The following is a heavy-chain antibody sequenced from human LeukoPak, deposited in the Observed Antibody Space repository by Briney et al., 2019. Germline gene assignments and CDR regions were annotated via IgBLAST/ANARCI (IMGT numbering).Heavy chain of an antibody. Sequence: GGPLTLSCAASGFTFSSYTMTWVRQAPGKGLEWVASISSSSSYIYYADAVKGRFTISRDNAKNSLYLQMNSRRAEDTAVYYCARDRARAVAYFFDIWGQGTMVSVSS. CDR2: ISSSSSYI. CDR3: ARDRARAVAYFFDI. D-gene: IGHD6-19*01. CDR1: GFTFSSYT. J-gene: IGHJ3*02. V-gene: IGHV3-21*01.